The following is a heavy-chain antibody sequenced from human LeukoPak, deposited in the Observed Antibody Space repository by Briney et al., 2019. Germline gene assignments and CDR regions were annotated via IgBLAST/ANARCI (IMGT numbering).Heavy chain of an antibody. Sequence: SETLSLTCTVSGGSISSYYWSWIRQPPGKGLEWIGYIYYSGSTNHNPSLKSRVTISVDTSKNQFSLKLSSVTAADTAVYYCARGLDGRFGEFDYWGQGTLVTVSS. D-gene: IGHD3-10*01. V-gene: IGHV4-59*01. CDR3: ARGLDGRFGEFDY. CDR2: IYYSGST. CDR1: GGSISSYY. J-gene: IGHJ4*02.